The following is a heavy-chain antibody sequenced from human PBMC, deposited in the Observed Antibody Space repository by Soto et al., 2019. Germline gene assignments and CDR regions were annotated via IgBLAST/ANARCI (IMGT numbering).Heavy chain of an antibody. Sequence: SETLSLTCAVSGGSMSSGGYSWSWLRQPPGKGLEWIGNIYHSGTTYYNPSLKSRVTLSVDRSKNQFSLNLTSVTAADTAVYYCARSSSSGYYPDYWGQGTLVTVYS. V-gene: IGHV4-30-2*01. CDR1: GGSMSSGGYS. J-gene: IGHJ4*02. D-gene: IGHD3-22*01. CDR2: IYHSGTT. CDR3: ARSSSSGYYPDY.